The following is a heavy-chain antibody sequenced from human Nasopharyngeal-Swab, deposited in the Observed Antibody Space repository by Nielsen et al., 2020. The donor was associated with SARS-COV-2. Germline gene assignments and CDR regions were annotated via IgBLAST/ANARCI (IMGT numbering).Heavy chain of an antibody. CDR1: GFTFSSYS. J-gene: IGHJ5*02. D-gene: IGHD3-3*01. CDR2: ISSSGSYI. Sequence: GEFLKISCAASGFTFSSYSMNWVRQAPGKGLEWVSSISSSGSYIYYADSVKGRFTISRDNAKSSLYLQVNSLRAEDTAVYYCARGGDFWSGYSNWFDPWGRGTLVTVSS. CDR3: ARGGDFWSGYSNWFDP. V-gene: IGHV3-21*01.